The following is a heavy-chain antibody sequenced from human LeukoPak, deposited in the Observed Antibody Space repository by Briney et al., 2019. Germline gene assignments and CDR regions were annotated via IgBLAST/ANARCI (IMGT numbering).Heavy chain of an antibody. J-gene: IGHJ4*02. CDR3: ARVPTRTLSFDY. CDR1: GYSISSGYY. D-gene: IGHD3-16*02. CDR2: IYHSGST. V-gene: IGHV4-38-2*02. Sequence: SETLSLTCTVSGYSISSGYYWGWIRQPPGKGLEWIGSIYHSGSTYYNPSLKSRGTISVDTSKNQFSLKLSFVTAADTAVYYCARVPTRTLSFDYWGQGTLVTVSS.